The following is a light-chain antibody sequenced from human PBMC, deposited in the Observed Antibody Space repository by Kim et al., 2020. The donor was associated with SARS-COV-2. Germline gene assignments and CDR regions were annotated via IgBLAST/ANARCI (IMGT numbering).Light chain of an antibody. CDR2: EVS. J-gene: IGLJ2*01. CDR1: SSDVGSYDL. V-gene: IGLV2-23*02. Sequence: QSLTISGTGTSSDVGSYDLVSWYQQHPGKAPKLMIYEVSKRPSGVSNRFSGSKYGNTASLTISGLQAEDEADYYCCSYAGSSTSVVFGGGTQLTVL. CDR3: CSYAGSSTSVV.